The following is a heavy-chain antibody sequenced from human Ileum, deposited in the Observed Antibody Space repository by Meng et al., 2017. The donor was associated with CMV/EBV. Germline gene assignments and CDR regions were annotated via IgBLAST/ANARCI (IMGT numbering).Heavy chain of an antibody. CDR3: ARDSVWWSNTIFGVVTQRYFDY. CDR2: IYYSGST. CDR1: GGSISSSSYY. Sequence: SETLSLTCIVSGGSISSSSYYWGWIRQPPGKGLEWIGSIYYSGSTYYNPSLKSRVTISVDTSKNQFSLKLSSVTAADTAVYYCARDSVWWSNTIFGVVTQRYFDYWGQGTLVTVSS. D-gene: IGHD3-3*01. V-gene: IGHV4-39*07. J-gene: IGHJ4*02.